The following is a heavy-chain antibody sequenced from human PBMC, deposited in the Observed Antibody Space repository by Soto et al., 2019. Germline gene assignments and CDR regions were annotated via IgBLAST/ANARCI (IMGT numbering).Heavy chain of an antibody. Sequence: QVQLVQSGAEVKKTGASVKVSCKGSGYTFTNYGITWVRQAPGQGLEWMGWISAYNGNTKYVQNLQGRVTMTTDTSTSTAYMELRSLRSDDTAVYYCARDAESGSYSGYWGQGTLVSVSS. CDR2: ISAYNGNT. V-gene: IGHV1-18*01. D-gene: IGHD1-26*01. CDR1: GYTFTNYG. CDR3: ARDAESGSYSGY. J-gene: IGHJ4*02.